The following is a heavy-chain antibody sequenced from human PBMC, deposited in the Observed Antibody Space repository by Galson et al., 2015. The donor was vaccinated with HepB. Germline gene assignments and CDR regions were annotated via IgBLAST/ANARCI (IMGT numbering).Heavy chain of an antibody. CDR3: YCSGGSCYPSNWFDP. Sequence: SVKVSCKASGYTFTNYAMNWVRQAPGQGLEWMGGIIPIFGTANYAQKFQGRVTITADESTSTAYMELSSLRSEDTAVYYCYCSGGSCYPSNWFDPWGQGTLVTVSS. D-gene: IGHD2-15*01. J-gene: IGHJ5*02. CDR2: IIPIFGTA. CDR1: GYTFTNYA. V-gene: IGHV1-69*13.